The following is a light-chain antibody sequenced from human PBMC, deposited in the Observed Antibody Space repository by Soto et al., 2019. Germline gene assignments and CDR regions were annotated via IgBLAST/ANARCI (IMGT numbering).Light chain of an antibody. CDR3: QQSHSGIT. V-gene: IGKV1-39*01. CDR1: QSIYIY. J-gene: IGKJ5*01. CDR2: AAT. Sequence: QLPQSKSSLSASIGVRVTITCRASQSIYIYLKYYQQKAGKAPKLLNYAATSLQRGVPSTFSGGGSGTDFTLTISSLQPEDFATYYWQQSHSGITFGQGTRLEIK.